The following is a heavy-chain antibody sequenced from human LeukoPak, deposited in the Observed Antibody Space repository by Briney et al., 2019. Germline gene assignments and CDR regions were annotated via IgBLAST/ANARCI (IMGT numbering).Heavy chain of an antibody. CDR1: GFTFSNYG. CDR2: ISYDGSNK. Sequence: TGGSLRLSCAASGFTFSNYGMHWVRQAPGKGLEWVAVISYDGSNKYYADSVKGRFTISRDNSKNTLYLQMNSLRAEDTAVYYCAKDGYSSSWYVHFDYWGQGTLVTVSS. J-gene: IGHJ4*02. V-gene: IGHV3-30*18. CDR3: AKDGYSSSWYVHFDY. D-gene: IGHD6-13*01.